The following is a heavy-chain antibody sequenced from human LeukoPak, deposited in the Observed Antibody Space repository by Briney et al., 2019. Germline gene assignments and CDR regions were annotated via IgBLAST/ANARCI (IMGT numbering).Heavy chain of an antibody. CDR3: ARDGPAVAYDY. CDR1: GFTLSHHY. D-gene: IGHD4-23*01. CDR2: ISKDGSDK. J-gene: IGHJ4*02. V-gene: IGHV3-7*01. Sequence: GGSLRLSCAASGFTLSHHYMSWVRQAPGKGLEWVAKISKDGSDKYYVDSVKGRFTISRDNAKNSLSLQVDSLRAEDTAVYHCARDGPAVAYDYWGQGTLVTVSS.